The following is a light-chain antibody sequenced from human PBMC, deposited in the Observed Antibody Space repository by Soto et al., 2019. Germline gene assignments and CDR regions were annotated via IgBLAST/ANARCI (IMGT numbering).Light chain of an antibody. Sequence: EIVMTQSPATLSVSPGERATPSCRASQSVNIYLAWYQQKPGQAPRLLIFGASYRATGIPARFSGSGSGTEFNLTISSLQSEDFAVYFCQQYDDWLRLTFGGGTRWIS. CDR3: QQYDDWLRLT. CDR1: QSVNIY. J-gene: IGKJ4*01. CDR2: GAS. V-gene: IGKV3D-15*01.